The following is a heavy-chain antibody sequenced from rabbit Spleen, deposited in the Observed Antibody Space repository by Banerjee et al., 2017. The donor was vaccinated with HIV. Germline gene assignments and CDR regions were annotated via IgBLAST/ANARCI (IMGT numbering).Heavy chain of an antibody. J-gene: IGHJ4*01. CDR2: IDGGYSGML. CDR1: GFSFSSGYD. D-gene: IGHD1-1*01. CDR3: ARSSSSVIDMGYFKL. Sequence: QQQLEESGGGLVKPEGSLTLTCTASGFSFSSGYDMCWVRQASGKGLEWIGCIDGGYSGMLYYATWTKGRFTISKTSSTTVTLQMTSLTAADTATYFCARSSSSVIDMGYFKLWGQGTLVTVS. V-gene: IGHV1S45*01.